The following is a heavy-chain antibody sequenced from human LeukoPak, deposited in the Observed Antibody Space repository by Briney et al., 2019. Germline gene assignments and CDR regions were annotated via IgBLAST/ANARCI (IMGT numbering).Heavy chain of an antibody. CDR1: GFTFSSNY. Sequence: GGSLRLSCAASGFTFSSNYMSWVRQAPGKGLEWVSVIYSGGSTYYADSVKGRFTISRDNSKNTLYLQMNSLRAEDTAVYYCAKDLTYGEYAGGDAFDIWGQGTMVTVSS. CDR2: IYSGGST. D-gene: IGHD4-17*01. V-gene: IGHV3-53*01. J-gene: IGHJ3*02. CDR3: AKDLTYGEYAGGDAFDI.